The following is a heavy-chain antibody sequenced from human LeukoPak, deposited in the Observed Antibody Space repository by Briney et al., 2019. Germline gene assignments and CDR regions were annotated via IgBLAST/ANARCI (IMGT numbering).Heavy chain of an antibody. CDR1: GGSIGSSSYY. V-gene: IGHV4-39*07. D-gene: IGHD3-10*01. CDR2: IYYSGST. Sequence: SETLSLTCTVSGGSIGSSSYYWGWIRQPPGKGLAWIGSIYYSGSTYYNPSLKSRVTISVDTSKNQFSLKLSSVTAADTAVYYCARVTYYYGSGLLNWGQGTLVTVSS. J-gene: IGHJ4*02. CDR3: ARVTYYYGSGLLN.